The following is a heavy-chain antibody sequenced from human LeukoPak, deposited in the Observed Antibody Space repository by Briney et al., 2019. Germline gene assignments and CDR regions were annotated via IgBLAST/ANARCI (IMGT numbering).Heavy chain of an antibody. CDR3: ARVGITMARYYFDY. D-gene: IGHD5-24*01. CDR1: GGSISSYY. Sequence: SETLSLTWTVSGGSISSYYWSWIRQPPGKGLEWIGYIYYSGSTNYNPSLKSRVTISVDTSKNQFSLKLSSVTAADTAVYYCARVGITMARYYFDYWGQGTLVTVSS. V-gene: IGHV4-59*01. CDR2: IYYSGST. J-gene: IGHJ4*02.